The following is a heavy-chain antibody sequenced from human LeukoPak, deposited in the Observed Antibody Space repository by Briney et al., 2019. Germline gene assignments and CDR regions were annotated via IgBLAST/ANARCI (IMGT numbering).Heavy chain of an antibody. V-gene: IGHV5-51*01. CDR2: IFPSDSDT. D-gene: IGHD2-21*01. CDR3: ASHRSYSDAFDI. Sequence: PGESLKISCRGSGYSFTSYWIGWVRQMPGKGLELMGMIFPSDSDTRYSPSFQGQVTISADKSISTAYLLWSSLKASDTAIYYCASHRSYSDAFDIWGQGTMVTVSS. J-gene: IGHJ3*02. CDR1: GYSFTSYW.